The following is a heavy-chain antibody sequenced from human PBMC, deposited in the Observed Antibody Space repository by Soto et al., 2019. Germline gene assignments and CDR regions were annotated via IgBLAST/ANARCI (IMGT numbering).Heavy chain of an antibody. CDR3: AHAVGLGGLVDH. D-gene: IGHD3-16*01. CDR2: IYGDDDK. J-gene: IGHJ4*02. CDR1: GFSLTTSGVG. Sequence: QITLKESGPALVKPTQTLTLTCSFSGFSLTTSGVGVGWIRQPPGKALEWLALIYGDDDKRYNSSLKSRLTIPKDTSKTQVVLTMSNMDPVATGPYYWAHAVGLGGLVDHWGQGTLVTVSS. V-gene: IGHV2-5*02.